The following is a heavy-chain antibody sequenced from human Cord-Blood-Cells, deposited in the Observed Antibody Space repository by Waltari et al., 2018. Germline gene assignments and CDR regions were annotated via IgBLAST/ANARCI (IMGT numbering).Heavy chain of an antibody. V-gene: IGHV4-61*01. CDR2: IYYSGST. D-gene: IGHD6-6*01. J-gene: IGHJ4*02. CDR3: ARDRGSSSPFDY. CDR1: GGSVSSGSYC. Sequence: QVQLQESGPGLVKPSETLSLTCTVSGGSVSSGSYCWCWVRQPPGKGLEWIGYIYYSGSTNYNPSLKSRVTISVDTSKNQFSLKLSSVTAADTAVYYCARDRGSSSPFDYWGQGTLVTVSS.